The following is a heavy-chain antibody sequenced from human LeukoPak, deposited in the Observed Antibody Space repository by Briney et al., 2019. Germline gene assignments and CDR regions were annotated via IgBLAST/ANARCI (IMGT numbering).Heavy chain of an antibody. V-gene: IGHV3-23*01. CDR3: ARGYCSSTSCYYASWFDP. CDR2: ISGSGGST. D-gene: IGHD2-2*01. Sequence: GGSLRLSCAASGFTFSSYAMSWVRQAPGRGLEWVSAISGSGGSTYYADSVKGRFTISRDNSKNTLYLQMNSLRAEDTAVYYCARGYCSSTSCYYASWFDPWGQGTLVTVSS. CDR1: GFTFSSYA. J-gene: IGHJ5*02.